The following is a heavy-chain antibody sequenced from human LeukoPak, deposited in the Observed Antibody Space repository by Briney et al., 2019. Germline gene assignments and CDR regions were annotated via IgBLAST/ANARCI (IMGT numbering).Heavy chain of an antibody. CDR2: IYTSGST. CDR3: ARVMVVRGVIKSYYYMDV. V-gene: IGHV4-4*07. Sequence: SETLSLTCTVSGGSISSYYWSWIRQPAGKGLEWIGRIYTSGSTNYNPSLKSRVTMSVDTSKNQFSLKLSSVTAADTAVYYCARVMVVRGVIKSYYYMDVWGKGTTVTVSS. D-gene: IGHD3-10*01. J-gene: IGHJ6*03. CDR1: GGSISSYY.